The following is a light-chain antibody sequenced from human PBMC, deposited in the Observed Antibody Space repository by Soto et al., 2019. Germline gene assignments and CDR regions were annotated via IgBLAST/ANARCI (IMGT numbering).Light chain of an antibody. V-gene: IGKV3-20*01. J-gene: IGKJ1*01. CDR2: GAS. CDR1: QSFSSSY. CDR3: QQYITSPWT. Sequence: EIVLTQSPGTLSLSPGERATLSCRASQSFSSSYLAWYQQKPGQAPRLLICGASSRATGIPDRFSGSGSGTDFTLTISRLEPEDFAVYYCQQYITSPWTFGQGTKVEIK.